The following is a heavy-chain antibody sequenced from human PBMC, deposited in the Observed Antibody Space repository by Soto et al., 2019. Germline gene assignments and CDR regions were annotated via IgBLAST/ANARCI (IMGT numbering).Heavy chain of an antibody. Sequence: QVQLQESGPGLVKPSETLSLTCIVPGGSIRNHYWSWIRQPAGKGLEWTGCINNSGNNYYNTSLNVRVHMPADTSNNQFSLKMTFVTAADTAVYYCVREDEGAGYCSGGGCYGLDVWGQGTTVTVSS. J-gene: IGHJ6*02. CDR3: VREDEGAGYCSGGGCYGLDV. CDR1: GGSIRNHY. D-gene: IGHD2-15*01. CDR2: INNSGNN. V-gene: IGHV4-4*07.